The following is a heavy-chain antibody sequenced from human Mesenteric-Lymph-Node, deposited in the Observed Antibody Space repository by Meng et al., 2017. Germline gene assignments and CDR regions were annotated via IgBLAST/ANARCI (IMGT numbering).Heavy chain of an antibody. Sequence: QVQLQQWAAGLLKPSETLPLTCLVHVGSFSGSYWGWIRQPPGKGLEWIGEINHSGSTNYNPSLKSRVTISVDTSKNQFSLKLSSVTAADTAVYYCARGGGNSWYIDYWGQGTLVTVSS. D-gene: IGHD6-13*01. J-gene: IGHJ4*02. CDR3: ARGGGNSWYIDY. CDR1: VGSFSGSY. V-gene: IGHV4-34*01. CDR2: INHSGST.